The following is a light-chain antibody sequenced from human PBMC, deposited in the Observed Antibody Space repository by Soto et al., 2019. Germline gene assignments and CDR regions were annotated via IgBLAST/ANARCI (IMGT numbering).Light chain of an antibody. J-gene: IGLJ1*01. CDR1: SSDVGSYNL. V-gene: IGLV2-23*02. CDR3: CSHAGDNTYV. CDR2: EVT. Sequence: QSALTQPASVSGSPGQSITISCTGTSSDVGSYNLVSWYQQHPGKAPKLMIYEVTKRPSGVPDRFSGSKSGNTASLTVSGLQAEDEADYFCCSHAGDNTYVFGTGTKV.